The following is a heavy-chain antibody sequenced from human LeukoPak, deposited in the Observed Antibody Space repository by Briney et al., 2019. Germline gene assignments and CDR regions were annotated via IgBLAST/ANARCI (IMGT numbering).Heavy chain of an antibody. CDR3: ASVGTTNYFDY. CDR1: GFTFSSYG. J-gene: IGHJ4*02. V-gene: IGHV3-33*01. CDR2: IWYDGSNK. Sequence: PGRSLRLSRAASGFTFSSYGMHWVRQAPGKGLEWVAVIWYDGSNKYYTDSVKGRFTISRDNSKNTLFLQMNSPRAEDTAVYYCASVGTTNYFDYWGQGTLVTVSS. D-gene: IGHD1-1*01.